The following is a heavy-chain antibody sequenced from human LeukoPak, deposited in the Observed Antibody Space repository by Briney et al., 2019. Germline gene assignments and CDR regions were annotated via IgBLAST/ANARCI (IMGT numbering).Heavy chain of an antibody. CDR3: ARALELLNWFDP. J-gene: IGHJ5*02. V-gene: IGHV1-46*01. Sequence: ASVKVSCKASGYTFTSYYMHWVRQAPGQGLEWMGIINPSGGSTSYAQKSQGRVTMTRDTSTSTVYMELSSLRSEDTAVYYCARALELLNWFDPWGQGTLVTVSS. CDR1: GYTFTSYY. D-gene: IGHD1-7*01. CDR2: INPSGGST.